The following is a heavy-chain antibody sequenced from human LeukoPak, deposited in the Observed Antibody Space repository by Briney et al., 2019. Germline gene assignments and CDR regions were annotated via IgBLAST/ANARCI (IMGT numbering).Heavy chain of an antibody. CDR1: GFTFASSA. CDR2: ISGSDGRT. CDR3: TPNLFDY. J-gene: IGHJ4*02. Sequence: PGGSLRLSCAASGFTFASSAMIWVRQAPGKGLEWVSGISGSDGRTYYADSVKGRFTISRDNSKNTLYLQMNSLKTEDTAVYYCTPNLFDYWGQGTLVTVSS. V-gene: IGHV3-23*01.